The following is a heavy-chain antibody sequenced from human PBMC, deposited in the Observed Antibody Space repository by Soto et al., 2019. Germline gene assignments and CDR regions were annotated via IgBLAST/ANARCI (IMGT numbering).Heavy chain of an antibody. CDR2: IYSGGST. V-gene: IGHV3-53*04. CDR1: GFTVSSNY. CDR3: ARGAPPGDGGGYMDV. Sequence: PGGSLRLSCAASGFTVSSNYMSWVRQAPGKGLEWVSVIYSGGSTYYADSVKGRFTISRHNSKNTLYLQMNSLRAEDTAVYYCARGAPPGDGGGYMDVWGKGTTVTVSS. D-gene: IGHD2-21*01. J-gene: IGHJ6*03.